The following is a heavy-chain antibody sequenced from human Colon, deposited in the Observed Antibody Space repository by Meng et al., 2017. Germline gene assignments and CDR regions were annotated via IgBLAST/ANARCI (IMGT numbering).Heavy chain of an antibody. Sequence: ASVKVSCKASGYTFTGYYMHWVRQAPGQGLEWMGWINPNSGGTNYAQKFQGRVTMTRDTSISTAYMELSRLRSDDTAVYYCARDAPYYYGSGSYTYWGQGTLVTVSS. CDR2: INPNSGGT. CDR3: ARDAPYYYGSGSYTY. D-gene: IGHD3-10*01. J-gene: IGHJ4*02. V-gene: IGHV1-2*02. CDR1: GYTFTGYY.